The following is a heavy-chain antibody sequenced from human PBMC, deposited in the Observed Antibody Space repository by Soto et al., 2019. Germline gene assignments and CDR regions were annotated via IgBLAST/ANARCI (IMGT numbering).Heavy chain of an antibody. CDR2: IYYSGST. CDR1: GGSISSYY. V-gene: IGHV4-59*01. Sequence: SVTLSLTCTVSGGSISSYYWSWIRQPPGKGLEWIGYIYYSGSTNYNPSLKSRVTISVDTSKNQFPLKLSSVTAADTAVYYCASQKRTIVVVPAAPFDYWGQGTLVNVSS. D-gene: IGHD2-2*01. J-gene: IGHJ4*02. CDR3: ASQKRTIVVVPAAPFDY.